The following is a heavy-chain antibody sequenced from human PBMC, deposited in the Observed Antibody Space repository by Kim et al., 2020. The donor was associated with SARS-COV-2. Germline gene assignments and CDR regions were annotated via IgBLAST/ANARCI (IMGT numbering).Heavy chain of an antibody. CDR3: ARNKKHRIAVAGNWFDP. CDR1: GYTFTSYA. V-gene: IGHV7-4-1*02. J-gene: IGHJ5*02. D-gene: IGHD6-19*01. Sequence: ASVKVSCKASGYTFTSYAMNWVRQAPGQGLEWMGWINTNTGNPTYAQGFTGRFVFSLDTSVSTAYLQISSLKAEDTAVYYCARNKKHRIAVAGNWFDPWGQGTLVTVSS. CDR2: INTNTGNP.